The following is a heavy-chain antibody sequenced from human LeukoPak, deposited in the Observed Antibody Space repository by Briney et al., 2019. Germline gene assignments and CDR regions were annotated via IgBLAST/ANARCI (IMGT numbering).Heavy chain of an antibody. V-gene: IGHV1-18*01. CDR1: GYTFTSYG. J-gene: IGHJ6*03. Sequence: VASVKVSCKASGYTFTSYGISWVRQAPGQGLEWMGWISAYNGNTNYAQKLQGRVTMTTDTSTSTAYMELRSLRSDDTAVYYCARFPDRGSYRGRYYYYYMDVWGKGTTVTVSS. CDR2: ISAYNGNT. D-gene: IGHD1-26*01. CDR3: ARFPDRGSYRGRYYYYYMDV.